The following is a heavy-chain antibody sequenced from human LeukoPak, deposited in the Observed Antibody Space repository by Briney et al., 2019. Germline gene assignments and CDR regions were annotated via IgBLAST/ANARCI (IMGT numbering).Heavy chain of an antibody. D-gene: IGHD3-10*01. CDR2: FDPEDGET. CDR3: ATFEGYYYGSGSYYTPGY. V-gene: IGHV1-24*01. Sequence: ASVKVSCKVSGYTLTELSMHWVRQAPGKGLEGMGGFDPEDGETIYAQKFQGRVTMTEDTSTDTAYMELSSLRSEDTAVYYCATFEGYYYGSGSYYTPGYWGQGTLVTVSS. J-gene: IGHJ4*02. CDR1: GYTLTELS.